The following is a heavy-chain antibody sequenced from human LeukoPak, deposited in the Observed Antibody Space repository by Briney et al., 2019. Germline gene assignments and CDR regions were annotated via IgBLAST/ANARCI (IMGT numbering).Heavy chain of an antibody. CDR1: GLTFTDYS. J-gene: IGHJ6*03. CDR3: AAGYYYYYMDV. CDR2: ISSSSSIK. V-gene: IGHV3-21*05. Sequence: GGSLKLSCAASGLTFTDYSMNWVRQAPGMGLEWVAYISSSSSIKSYADPVKGRFTISRDNAKNSMSLEMNSLRVEDTAVYYCAAGYYYYYMDVWGTGTTVTVSS.